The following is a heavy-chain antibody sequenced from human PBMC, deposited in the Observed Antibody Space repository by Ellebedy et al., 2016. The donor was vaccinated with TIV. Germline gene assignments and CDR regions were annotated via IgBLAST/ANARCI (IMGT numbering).Heavy chain of an antibody. CDR2: IYSGGST. CDR3: ARDVATIPLMVSGYGMDV. V-gene: IGHV3-66*01. J-gene: IGHJ6*02. Sequence: GESLKISCAASGFTVSSNYMSWVRQAPGKGLEWVSIIYSGGSTYYADSVKGRFTISRDNSKNTLYLQMNSLRAEDTAVYYCARDVATIPLMVSGYGMDVWGRGTTVTVPS. CDR1: GFTVSSNY. D-gene: IGHD2-8*01.